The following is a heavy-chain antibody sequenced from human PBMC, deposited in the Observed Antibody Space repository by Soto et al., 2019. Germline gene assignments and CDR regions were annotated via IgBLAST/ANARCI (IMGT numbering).Heavy chain of an antibody. D-gene: IGHD3-3*01. CDR1: GFTFSSYD. V-gene: IGHV3-13*01. J-gene: IGHJ4*02. CDR3: ARGTRFWPPDY. CDR2: IGTAGDT. Sequence: EVQLVESGGGLVQPGGSLRLSCAASGFTFSSYDMHWVRQATGKGLEWVSAIGTAGDTYYPGSVKGRFTSSRENAKNSLDLQLNSLRAGDPSVYYCARGTRFWPPDYCGQGPLVTFAA.